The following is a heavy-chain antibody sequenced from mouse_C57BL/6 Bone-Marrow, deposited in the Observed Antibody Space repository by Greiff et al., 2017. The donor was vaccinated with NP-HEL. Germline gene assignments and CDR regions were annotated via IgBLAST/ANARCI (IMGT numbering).Heavy chain of an antibody. D-gene: IGHD4-1*01. V-gene: IGHV1-76*01. CDR3: ARGNWDWYFEV. CDR1: GYTFTDYY. Sequence: QVQLQQSGAELVRPGASVKLSCKASGYTFTDYYINWVKQRPGQGLEWIARIYPGSGNTYYNEKFKGKATLTAEKSSSTAYMQLSSLTSEDSAVYFCARGNWDWYFEVWGTGTTVTVSS. J-gene: IGHJ1*03. CDR2: IYPGSGNT.